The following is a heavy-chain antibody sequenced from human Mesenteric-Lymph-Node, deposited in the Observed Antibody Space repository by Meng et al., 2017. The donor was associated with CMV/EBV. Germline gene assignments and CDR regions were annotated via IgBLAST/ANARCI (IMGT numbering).Heavy chain of an antibody. CDR3: ARWGSKDY. Sequence: ASVKVSCKASGGTFSSYAISWVRQATGQGLEWMGWVNPNSAKTGYEQRFQGSVTMTRNTSISTAYMELSSLRSEDTAVYYCARWGSKDYWGQGTLVTVSS. CDR1: GGTFSSYA. D-gene: IGHD3-16*01. CDR2: VNPNSAKT. V-gene: IGHV1-8*02. J-gene: IGHJ4*02.